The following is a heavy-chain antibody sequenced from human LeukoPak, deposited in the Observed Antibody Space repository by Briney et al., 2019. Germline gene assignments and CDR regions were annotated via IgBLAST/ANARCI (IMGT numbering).Heavy chain of an antibody. J-gene: IGHJ5*02. Sequence: GGSLRLSCAASGFTFSNYWMHWVRQGPGKGLVWVSRINSDGTTTSCADSVKGRFTISRDNAKNSLYLQMNSLRAEDTAVYYCARGRAWFDPWGQGTLVTVSS. V-gene: IGHV3-74*01. CDR2: INSDGTTT. CDR3: ARGRAWFDP. CDR1: GFTFSNYW.